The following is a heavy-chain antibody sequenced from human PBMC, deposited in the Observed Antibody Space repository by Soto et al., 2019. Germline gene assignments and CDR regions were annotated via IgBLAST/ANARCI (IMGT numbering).Heavy chain of an antibody. V-gene: IGHV4-39*01. CDR1: GVSITSSSYY. D-gene: IGHD3-10*01. CDR3: ARHGNYYGSETSYYYYGMDV. J-gene: IGHJ6*02. Sequence: PSDTLSLTCSVSGVSITSSSYYWGWIRQPPGKGLEWIGSIYYSGTTYYNPSLKSRVTMSVDTSKNQFSLKLSSVTAADTAVYYCARHGNYYGSETSYYYYGMDVWGQGTTVTVS. CDR2: IYYSGTT.